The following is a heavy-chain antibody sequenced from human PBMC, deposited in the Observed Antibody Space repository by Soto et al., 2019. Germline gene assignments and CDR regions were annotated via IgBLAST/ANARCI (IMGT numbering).Heavy chain of an antibody. Sequence: SVKVSFKASGYTFTSYDINLLGEATVQGLEWMGWMNPNSGNTGYAQKFQGRVTMTRNTSISTAYMELSSLRSEDTAVYYCARGGSGWYNYYYGMDVWGQGTTVTVSS. J-gene: IGHJ6*02. CDR1: GYTFTSYD. V-gene: IGHV1-8*01. D-gene: IGHD6-19*01. CDR3: ARGGSGWYNYYYGMDV. CDR2: MNPNSGNT.